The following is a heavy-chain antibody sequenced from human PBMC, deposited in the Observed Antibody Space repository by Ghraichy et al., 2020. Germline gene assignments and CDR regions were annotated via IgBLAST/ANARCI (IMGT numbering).Heavy chain of an antibody. CDR1: GFTFSGYS. D-gene: IGHD4-23*01. V-gene: IGHV3-48*02. Sequence: LSLTCAASGFTFSGYSMNWVRQAPGKGLEWLSDISASSRSTFYADSVKGRFTISRDNAKNSLYLQVKSLRDEDTAVYYCARGSKVVRFYYYDGMDVWGQGTTVTVTS. CDR3: ARGSKVVRFYYYDGMDV. J-gene: IGHJ6*02. CDR2: ISASSRST.